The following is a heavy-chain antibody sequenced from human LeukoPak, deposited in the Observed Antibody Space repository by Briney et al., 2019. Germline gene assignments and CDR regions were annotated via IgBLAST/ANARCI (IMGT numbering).Heavy chain of an antibody. V-gene: IGHV3-74*01. J-gene: IGHJ4*02. D-gene: IGHD2-21*02. CDR3: ARGVVVVTAIPGY. CDR2: INGDGSST. CDR1: GFTFSSYW. Sequence: PGGSLRLSCAASGFTFSSYWMHWVRQVPGKGLVWVSRINGDGSSTSYADSVKGRFTISRDNAKNTLYLQMNSLRAEGTAVYYCARGVVVVTAIPGYWGQGTLVTVSS.